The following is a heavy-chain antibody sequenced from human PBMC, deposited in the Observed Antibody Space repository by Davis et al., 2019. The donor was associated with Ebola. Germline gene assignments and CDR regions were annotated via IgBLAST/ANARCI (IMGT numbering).Heavy chain of an antibody. V-gene: IGHV4-39*07. CDR2: INHSGST. CDR1: GGSISSGDYY. Sequence: SETLSLTCTVSGGSISSGDYYWSWIRQPPGKGLEWIGEINHSGSTNYNPSLKSRVTISVDTSKNQFSLKLSSVTAADTAVYYCARGGWYRGLGDAFDIWGQGTMVTVSS. D-gene: IGHD6-19*01. CDR3: ARGGWYRGLGDAFDI. J-gene: IGHJ3*02.